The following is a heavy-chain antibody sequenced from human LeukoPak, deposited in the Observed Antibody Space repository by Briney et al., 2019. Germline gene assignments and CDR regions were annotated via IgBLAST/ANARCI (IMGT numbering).Heavy chain of an antibody. J-gene: IGHJ4*02. D-gene: IGHD2-15*01. CDR3: AKDRECSGGSCYSYYFDY. Sequence: ASVKVSCKASGYTFTSYYMHWVRQAPGQGLEWMGIINPSGGSTSYAQKFQGRVTMTRDTSTSTVYMELSSLRSEDTAVYYCAKDRECSGGSCYSYYFDYWGQGTLVTVSS. CDR1: GYTFTSYY. V-gene: IGHV1-46*01. CDR2: INPSGGST.